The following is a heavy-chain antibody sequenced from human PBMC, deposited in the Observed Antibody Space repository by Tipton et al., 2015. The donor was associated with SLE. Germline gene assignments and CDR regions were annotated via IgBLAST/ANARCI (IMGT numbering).Heavy chain of an antibody. CDR3: ARRGSVIPVCPFDI. CDR2: IYYRGST. CDR1: GGSISSYY. Sequence: TLSLTCTVSGGSISSYYWSWIRQPPGKGLEWIGDIYYRGSTNYNPSLNSRVTISVDTSKNQFSLKLSSVTAADTAVYYCARRGSVIPVCPFDIWGQGTTVAVSS. V-gene: IGHV4-59*01. J-gene: IGHJ3*02. D-gene: IGHD2-21*01.